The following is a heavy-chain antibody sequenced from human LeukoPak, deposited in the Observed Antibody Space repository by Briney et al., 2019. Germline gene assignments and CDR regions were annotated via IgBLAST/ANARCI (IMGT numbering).Heavy chain of an antibody. J-gene: IGHJ4*02. D-gene: IGHD3-22*01. V-gene: IGHV1-18*01. CDR2: ISAYNGNT. Sequence: ASVKVSCEASGYTFTSFGVSWVRQAPGQGLEWMGWISAYNGNTNYAQKLQGRVTMTTDTSTSTAYMELRSLRSDDTAVYYCARYDSRGYYYGSFDYWGQGTLVTVSS. CDR3: ARYDSRGYYYGSFDY. CDR1: GYTFTSFG.